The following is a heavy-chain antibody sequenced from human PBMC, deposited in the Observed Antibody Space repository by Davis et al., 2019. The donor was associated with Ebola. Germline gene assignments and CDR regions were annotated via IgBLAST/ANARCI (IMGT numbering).Heavy chain of an antibody. J-gene: IGHJ4*02. D-gene: IGHD6-13*01. Sequence: ESLKISCVASGFTFTSAWMSWVRQAPGTGLEWVGRIKSKTDGGTTDYAAPVKGRFTTSRDDLENMLYLQMNSLKTEDTAVYYCTTSGQQLSNFDYWGQGALVTVSS. CDR2: IKSKTDGGTT. CDR3: TTSGQQLSNFDY. CDR1: GFTFTSAW. V-gene: IGHV3-15*01.